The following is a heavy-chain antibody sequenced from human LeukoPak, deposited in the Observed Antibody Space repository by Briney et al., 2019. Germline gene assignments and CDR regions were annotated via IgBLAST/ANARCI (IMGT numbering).Heavy chain of an antibody. CDR3: ARDLPWGYFDY. D-gene: IGHD7-27*01. Sequence: GGSLRLSCAASGFTVSSNYMSWVRQAPGKGLEWVSVIYSGGSTYYADSVKGRFTISRDNSKNTLYPQMNSLRAEDTAVYYCARDLPWGYFDYWGQGTLVTVSS. CDR1: GFTVSSNY. J-gene: IGHJ4*02. CDR2: IYSGGST. V-gene: IGHV3-66*01.